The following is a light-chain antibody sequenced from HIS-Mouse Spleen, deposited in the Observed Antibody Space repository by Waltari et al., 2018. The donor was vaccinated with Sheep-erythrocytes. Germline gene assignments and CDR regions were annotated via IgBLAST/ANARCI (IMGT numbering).Light chain of an antibody. CDR3: YSTDSSGNHWV. J-gene: IGLJ3*02. V-gene: IGLV3-10*01. Sequence: SYELTQPPSVSVSPGQTARITCPGDALPKPYAYSCQQKSGQAPVLVIYEDSKRPPGLPERFSGSSSGTMATLTISGAQVEDDADYYCYSTDSSGNHWVFGGGTKLTVL. CDR1: ALPKPY. CDR2: EDS.